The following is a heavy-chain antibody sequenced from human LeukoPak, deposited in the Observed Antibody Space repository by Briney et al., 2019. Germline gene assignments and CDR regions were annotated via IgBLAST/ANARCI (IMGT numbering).Heavy chain of an antibody. Sequence: SETLSLTCTVSGGSISSYYWSWIRQPAGKGLEWIGRIYTSGSTNYNPSLKSRVTMSVDTSKNQFSLKLSSVTAADTAVYYCARAGYDSSGYSAYFDYWGQGTLVTVS. V-gene: IGHV4-4*07. D-gene: IGHD3-22*01. J-gene: IGHJ4*02. CDR3: ARAGYDSSGYSAYFDY. CDR1: GGSISSYY. CDR2: IYTSGST.